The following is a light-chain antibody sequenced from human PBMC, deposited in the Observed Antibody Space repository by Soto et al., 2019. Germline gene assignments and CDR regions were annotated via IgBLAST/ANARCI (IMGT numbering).Light chain of an antibody. CDR3: QQYHTYSSIT. J-gene: IGKJ5*01. CDR1: QSISTW. V-gene: IGKV1-5*01. Sequence: IQMTQSPSTLSGSVGPGLTVTCRASQSISTWLGWYQQKPGKAPTLLXYDDSSLKSGVPSRFSGSGCGTDLTLTISSLQPDDFATSYCQQYHTYSSITFGQGTRLEIK. CDR2: DDS.